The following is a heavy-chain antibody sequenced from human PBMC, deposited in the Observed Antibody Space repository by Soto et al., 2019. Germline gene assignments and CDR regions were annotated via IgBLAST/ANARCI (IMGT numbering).Heavy chain of an antibody. D-gene: IGHD3-10*01. V-gene: IGHV1-46*03. CDR3: AMGLSYGSGKLHDAFDI. Sequence: GASVKVSCKASGYTFTSYYMHWVRQAPGQGLEWMGIINPSGGSTSYAQKFQGRVTMTRDTSTSTVYMELSSLRSEDTAVYYCAMGLSYGSGKLHDAFDIWGQGTMVTVSS. CDR1: GYTFTSYY. CDR2: INPSGGST. J-gene: IGHJ3*02.